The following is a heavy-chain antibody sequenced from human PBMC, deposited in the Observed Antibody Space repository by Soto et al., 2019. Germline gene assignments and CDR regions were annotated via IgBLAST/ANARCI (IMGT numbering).Heavy chain of an antibody. Sequence: EVQLLESGGGLVQPGGSLRLSCAASGFTFSSYAMSWVRQAPGKGLGWVSAISGSGGSTYYADSVKGRFTISRDNSKNTLYVQMNSLRAEDTAVYYCGKVVNNGWRGAFDLWGQGTMVTVSS. CDR3: GKVVNNGWRGAFDL. CDR1: GFTFSSYA. CDR2: ISGSGGST. V-gene: IGHV3-23*01. J-gene: IGHJ3*01. D-gene: IGHD6-19*01.